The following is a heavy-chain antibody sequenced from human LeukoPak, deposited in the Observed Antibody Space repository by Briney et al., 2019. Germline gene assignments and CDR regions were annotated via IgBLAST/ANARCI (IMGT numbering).Heavy chain of an antibody. J-gene: IGHJ3*02. V-gene: IGHV4-34*01. Sequence: SETLSLTCAVYGGSFSGYYWSWIRQPPGKGLEWIGEINHSGSTNYNPSLKSRVTISVDTSKNQFFLKLSSVTAADTAVYYCARAPGGTRDYFGAFDIWGQGTMVTVSS. D-gene: IGHD4-23*01. CDR3: ARAPGGTRDYFGAFDI. CDR2: INHSGST. CDR1: GGSFSGYY.